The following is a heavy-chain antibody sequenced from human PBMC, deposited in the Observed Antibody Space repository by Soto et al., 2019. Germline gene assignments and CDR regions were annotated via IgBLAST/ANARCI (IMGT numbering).Heavy chain of an antibody. CDR2: ISAYNGNT. J-gene: IGHJ4*02. CDR3: ARDYLYYGSGSYGTFDY. Sequence: QVPLVQSGAEVKKPGASVKVSCKASGYTFTSYGISWVRQAPGQGLEWMGWISAYNGNTNYAQKLQGRVTMTTDTSTSTAYMELRSLRSDDTAVYYCARDYLYYGSGSYGTFDYWGQGTLVTVSS. CDR1: GYTFTSYG. V-gene: IGHV1-18*01. D-gene: IGHD3-10*01.